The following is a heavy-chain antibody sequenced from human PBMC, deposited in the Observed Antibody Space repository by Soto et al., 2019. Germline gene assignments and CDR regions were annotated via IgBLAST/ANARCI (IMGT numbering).Heavy chain of an antibody. CDR3: ARDGYSRSWFGT. J-gene: IGHJ4*02. CDR1: GLTVSANY. V-gene: IGHV3-66*01. D-gene: IGHD6-13*01. CDR2: IHRDGST. Sequence: QLVESGGDLAQPGGSLRLSCAASGLTVSANYMTWVRQAPGRGLEWISIIHRDGSTYYADSVKGRFTISRDNSKNTLHLQMNSLRGEETAVYYCARDGYSRSWFGTWGQGTLVTVSS.